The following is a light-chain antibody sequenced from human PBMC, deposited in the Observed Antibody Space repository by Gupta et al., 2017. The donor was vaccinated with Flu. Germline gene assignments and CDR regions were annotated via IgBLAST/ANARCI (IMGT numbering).Light chain of an antibody. V-gene: IGKV3-15*01. CDR1: QSVSSN. J-gene: IGKJ1*01. CDR2: GAS. CDR3: QQYHKWPPWT. Sequence: IVMPQSPATLSVSPGERATLSCRASQSVSSNLAWYQQKPGQAPRLLSYGASTRATGIPARVSGSGSGTEFTLTISSLQSEDFAPEYCQQYHKWPPWTFGQGTKVEIK.